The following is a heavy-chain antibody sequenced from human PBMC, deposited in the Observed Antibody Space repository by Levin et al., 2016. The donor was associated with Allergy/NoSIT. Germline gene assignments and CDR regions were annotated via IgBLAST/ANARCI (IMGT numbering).Heavy chain of an antibody. J-gene: IGHJ4*02. CDR2: IYHSGST. V-gene: IGHV4-30-2*01. CDR3: ARGHGSGSYEIDY. Sequence: SETLSLTCAVSGGSISSGGYSWSWIRQPPGKGLEWIGYIYHSGSTYYNPSLKSRVTISVDRSKNQFSLKLSSVTAADTAVYYCARGHGSGSYEIDYWGQGTLVTVSS. CDR1: GGSISSGGYS. D-gene: IGHD3-10*01.